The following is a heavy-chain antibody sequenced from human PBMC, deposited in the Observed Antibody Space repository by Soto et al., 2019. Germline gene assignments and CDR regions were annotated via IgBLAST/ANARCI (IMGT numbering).Heavy chain of an antibody. CDR3: ARGRSMGANWFDP. D-gene: IGHD1-26*01. CDR2: INPNSGGT. CDR1: GYTFTGYY. J-gene: IGHJ5*02. Sequence: ASVKVSCKASGYTFTGYYMHWVRQAPGQGLEWMGWINPNSGGTNYAQKFQGRVTMTRDTSISTAYMELSRLRSDDTAVYYCARGRSMGANWFDPWGQGTLVTVSS. V-gene: IGHV1-2*02.